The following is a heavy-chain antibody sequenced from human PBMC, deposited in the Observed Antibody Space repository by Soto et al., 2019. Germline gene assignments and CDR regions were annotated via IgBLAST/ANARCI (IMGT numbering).Heavy chain of an antibody. CDR1: GGSISSYY. D-gene: IGHD3-10*01. V-gene: IGHV4-59*01. CDR2: IYYSGST. Sequence: KPSETLSLTCTVSGGSISSYYWSWIRQPPGKGLEWIGYIYYSGSTNYNPSLKSRVTISVDTSKNQFSLKLSSVTAADTAVYYCARGRYGSGSYYGYNWFDPWGRGTLVTVSS. CDR3: ARGRYGSGSYYGYNWFDP. J-gene: IGHJ5*02.